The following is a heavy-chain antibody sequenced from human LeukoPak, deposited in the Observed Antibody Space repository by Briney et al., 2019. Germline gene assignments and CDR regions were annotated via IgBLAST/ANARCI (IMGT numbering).Heavy chain of an antibody. CDR1: GGSISSYY. Sequence: PSETLSLTCTVSGGSISSYYWSWIRQPAGKGLEWIGSIYHSGSTYYNPSLKSRVTISVDTSKNQFSLKLSSVTAADTAVYYCARGGRIVVVPAARYWRTNWFDPWGQGTLVTVSS. CDR3: ARGGRIVVVPAARYWRTNWFDP. V-gene: IGHV4-4*07. CDR2: IYHSGST. J-gene: IGHJ5*02. D-gene: IGHD2-2*01.